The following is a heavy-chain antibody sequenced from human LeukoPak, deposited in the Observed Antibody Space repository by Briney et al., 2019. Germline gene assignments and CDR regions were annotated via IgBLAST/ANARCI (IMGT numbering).Heavy chain of an antibody. CDR1: GGSISSYY. Sequence: SETLSPTCTVSGGSISSYYWSWIRQPPGKGLEWIGYIYYSGSTNYNPSLKSRVTISVDTSKNQFSLKLSSVTAADTAVYYCARAVLTMVRVSFAFDIWGQGTMVTVSS. D-gene: IGHD3-10*01. CDR3: ARAVLTMVRVSFAFDI. V-gene: IGHV4-59*01. CDR2: IYYSGST. J-gene: IGHJ3*02.